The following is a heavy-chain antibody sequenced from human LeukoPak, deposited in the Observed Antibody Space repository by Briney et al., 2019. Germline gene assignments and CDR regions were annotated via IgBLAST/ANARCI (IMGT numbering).Heavy chain of an antibody. D-gene: IGHD2-21*02. CDR3: AKDMGGGRGELLFGYFDY. J-gene: IGHJ4*02. CDR2: ISWNSGSI. CDR1: GFTFDEYA. V-gene: IGHV3-9*01. Sequence: GGSLRLSCAASGFTFDEYAMHWVRQAPGKGLECVSGISWNSGSIGYADSVKGRFTISRDNAKNPLYLQMNSLRAEDTALYYCAKDMGGGRGELLFGYFDYWGQGTLVTVSS.